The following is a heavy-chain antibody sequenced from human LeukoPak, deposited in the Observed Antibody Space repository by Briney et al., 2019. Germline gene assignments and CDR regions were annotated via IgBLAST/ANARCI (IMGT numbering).Heavy chain of an antibody. J-gene: IGHJ6*02. V-gene: IGHV1-18*01. D-gene: IGHD3-3*01. CDR1: GYTFTSYG. CDR3: ARDLYDFWSVFLAYYGMDV. Sequence: GASVKVSCKASGYTFTSYGISWVRQAPGQGLEWMGWISAYNGNTNYAQKLQGRVTMTTDTSTSTAYMELRSLRSDDTAVYYCARDLYDFWSVFLAYYGMDVWGQGTTVTVSS. CDR2: ISAYNGNT.